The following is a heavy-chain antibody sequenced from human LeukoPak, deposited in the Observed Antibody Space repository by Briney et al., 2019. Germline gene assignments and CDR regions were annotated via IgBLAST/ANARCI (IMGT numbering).Heavy chain of an antibody. J-gene: IGHJ6*02. D-gene: IGHD3-16*01. CDR3: ARNQQLGGHSYYYYGMDV. Sequence: GGSLRLSCVGSGFTSIAYALTWARQASGKGLEWVSGISGGGVTTYYADSVKGRFTISRDNSKNTLYLQMNSLRADDTAIYYCARNQQLGGHSYYYYGMDVWGQGTTVTVSS. CDR2: ISGGGVTT. CDR1: GFTSIAYA. V-gene: IGHV3-23*01.